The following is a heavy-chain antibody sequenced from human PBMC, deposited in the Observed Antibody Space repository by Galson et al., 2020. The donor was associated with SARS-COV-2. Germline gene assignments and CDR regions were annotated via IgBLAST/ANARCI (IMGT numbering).Heavy chain of an antibody. CDR2: ISSSSSYI. D-gene: IGHD3-22*01. Sequence: NSGGSLRLSCAASGFTFSSYSMNWVRQAPGKGLEWVSSISSSSSYIYYEDSVTGRFTISRDKAKNSLYLQMNSLSAEATAVYYCARGSWYYDSSGYYPVYLDYWGQGTRVTVSS. J-gene: IGHJ4*02. CDR1: GFTFSSYS. CDR3: ARGSWYYDSSGYYPVYLDY. V-gene: IGHV3-21*01.